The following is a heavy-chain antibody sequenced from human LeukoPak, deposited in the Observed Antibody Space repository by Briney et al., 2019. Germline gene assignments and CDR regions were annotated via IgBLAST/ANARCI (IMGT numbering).Heavy chain of an antibody. V-gene: IGHV1-2*02. D-gene: IGHD2-21*02. CDR3: ARRKVERGDLLGY. Sequence: GASVKVSCKASGYTFTGYYMHWVRQAPGQGLEWMGWINPNSGGTNYAQKFQGRVTMTRDTSISAAYMELSRLRSDDTAVYYCARRKVERGDLLGYWGQGTLVTVSS. CDR2: INPNSGGT. J-gene: IGHJ4*02. CDR1: GYTFTGYY.